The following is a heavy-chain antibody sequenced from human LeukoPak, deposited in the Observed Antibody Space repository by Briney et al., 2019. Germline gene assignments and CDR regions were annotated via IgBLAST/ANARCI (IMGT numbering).Heavy chain of an antibody. CDR3: ATIYSYGSSGAFDI. D-gene: IGHD5-18*01. J-gene: IGHJ3*02. CDR2: FDPEDGET. V-gene: IGHV1-24*01. Sequence: GASVKVSCKVSGYTLTELSMHWVRQAPGKGLEWMGGFDPEDGETIYAQKFQGRVTMTEDTSTDTAYMELSSLRSEVTAVYYCATIYSYGSSGAFDIWGQGTMVTVSS. CDR1: GYTLTELS.